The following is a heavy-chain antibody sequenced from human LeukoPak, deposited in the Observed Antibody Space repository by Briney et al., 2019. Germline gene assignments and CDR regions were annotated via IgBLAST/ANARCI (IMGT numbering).Heavy chain of an antibody. J-gene: IGHJ4*02. CDR3: ARLDDGGDYFDY. CDR2: ICSGGST. D-gene: IGHD1-1*01. V-gene: IGHV3-53*01. Sequence: PGGSLRLSCAASGFTVSSIYMSWVRQAPGKGLEWVSLICSGGSTYYTDSVKGRFTISRDNSKNTLYLQMNSLRAEDTAVYYCARLDDGGDYFDYWGQGTLVTVSS. CDR1: GFTVSSIY.